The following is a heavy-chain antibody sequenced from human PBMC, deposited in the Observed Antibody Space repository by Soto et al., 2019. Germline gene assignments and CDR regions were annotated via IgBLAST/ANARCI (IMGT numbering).Heavy chain of an antibody. CDR1: GGSISSDY. D-gene: IGHD6-13*01. Sequence: SEALSLTCTVSGGSISSDYWSWIRQPAGKGLEWIGRIYISENTHYNPSLRSRVSMSLDTSKNQLSLNLSSVTAADTAVYYCARGVGRSSWTSFDSWGQGTLVTVSS. V-gene: IGHV4-4*07. CDR3: ARGVGRSSWTSFDS. J-gene: IGHJ4*02. CDR2: IYISENT.